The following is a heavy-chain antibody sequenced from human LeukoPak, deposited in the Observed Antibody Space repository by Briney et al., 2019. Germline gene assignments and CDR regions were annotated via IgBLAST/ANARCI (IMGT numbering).Heavy chain of an antibody. CDR1: GGTFSNYA. J-gene: IGHJ3*02. V-gene: IGHV1-69*05. D-gene: IGHD2-15*01. CDR2: IIPIFGTP. CDR3: ATQIREGLLSAFDI. Sequence: SVKVSCKASGGTFSNYAVSWVRQAPGQGFEWMGGIIPIFGTPNYAQKFQGRVTITTDESTSTAYMELSSLRSEDTAVYYCATQIREGLLSAFDIWGQGTMVTVSS.